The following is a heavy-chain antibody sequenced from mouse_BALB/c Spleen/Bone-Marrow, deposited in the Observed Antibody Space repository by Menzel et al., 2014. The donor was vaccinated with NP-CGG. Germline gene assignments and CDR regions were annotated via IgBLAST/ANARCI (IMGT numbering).Heavy chain of an antibody. CDR3: AREARTGAWFAY. D-gene: IGHD4-1*01. CDR2: IVPSCGYT. J-gene: IGHJ3*01. V-gene: IGHV1-4*02. CDR1: GYTFTSYT. Sequence: VQGVESGAELARPGASVKMSCKASGYTFTSYTIQWVKRRPGQGLEWVGYIVPSCGYTDYNQNFKDRTTLTADKSSSTAYMQLSSLTSADSAVYYCAREARTGAWFAYWGQGTLVTVSA.